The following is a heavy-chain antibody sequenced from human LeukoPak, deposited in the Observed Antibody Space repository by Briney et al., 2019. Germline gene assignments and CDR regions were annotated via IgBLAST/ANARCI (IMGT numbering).Heavy chain of an antibody. Sequence: GGSLRLSCAASGFPFADYSLHWVRRAPGKGLEWVALMSFDGNFENFADSVKGRFTISRDTARNTLYLHMGSLGVEDSAVYYCARVGETGTVSMELDLWGHGALVTISS. V-gene: IGHV3-30*04. J-gene: IGHJ1*01. D-gene: IGHD1-7*01. CDR2: MSFDGNFE. CDR1: GFPFADYS. CDR3: ARVGETGTVSMELDL.